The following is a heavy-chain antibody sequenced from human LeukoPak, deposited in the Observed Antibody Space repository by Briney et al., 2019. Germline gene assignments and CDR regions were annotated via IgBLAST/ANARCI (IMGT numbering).Heavy chain of an antibody. V-gene: IGHV3-21*01. CDR1: GFTFSSYS. D-gene: IGHD1-26*01. J-gene: IGHJ4*02. Sequence: GGSLRLSCAASGFTFSSYSMDWVRQAPGKGLEWVSSISSSSTYTYYADSVKGRFTISRDNAKNSLYLQMNSLRAEDTAMYYCATSWELPFDYWGQGTLVTVSS. CDR3: ATSWELPFDY. CDR2: ISSSSTYT.